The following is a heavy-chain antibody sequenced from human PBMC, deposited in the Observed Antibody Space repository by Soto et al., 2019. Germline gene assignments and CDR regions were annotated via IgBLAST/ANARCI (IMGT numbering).Heavy chain of an antibody. V-gene: IGHV4-39*01. CDR3: ARHRGAPQWRGRWWFDP. J-gene: IGHJ5*02. CDR2: IYYSGST. D-gene: IGHD6-19*01. Sequence: PSETLSLTCTVSGGSISSSSYYWGWIRQPPGKGLEWIGRIYYSGSTYYNPSLKRRVTISVDTSKNQFSLKLSSVTAADTAVYYCARHRGAPQWRGRWWFDPWGQGTLVTVSS. CDR1: GGSISSSSYY.